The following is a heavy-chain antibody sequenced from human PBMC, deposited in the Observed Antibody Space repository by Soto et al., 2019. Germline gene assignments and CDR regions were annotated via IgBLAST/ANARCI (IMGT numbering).Heavy chain of an antibody. CDR3: AKWDGYGDS. CDR2: LSVGGDRT. D-gene: IGHD5-12*01. J-gene: IGHJ5*01. V-gene: IGHV3-23*01. CDR1: GFTCSTNG. Sequence: GSLRVSWATFGFTCSTNGGAWVRQTPGKGLEWVSGLSVGGDRTFYLESVKGRFTISSDTSKNVVYLQMNSLRADDTAVYFCAKWDGYGDSWAQGTLVTVSS.